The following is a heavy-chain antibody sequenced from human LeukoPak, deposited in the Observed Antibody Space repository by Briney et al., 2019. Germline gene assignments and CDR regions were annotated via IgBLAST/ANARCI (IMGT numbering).Heavy chain of an antibody. Sequence: PGGSLRLSCAASGFTFSSYVMSWVRQAPGKGLEWVSLISGSGDSTYYADSVKGRFTISRDNSKNTLYLQMNSLRAEDTAVYYCAKQAAAGGVFDYWGQGTLVTVSS. V-gene: IGHV3-23*01. CDR3: AKQAAAGGVFDY. CDR2: ISGSGDST. D-gene: IGHD6-13*01. J-gene: IGHJ4*02. CDR1: GFTFSSYV.